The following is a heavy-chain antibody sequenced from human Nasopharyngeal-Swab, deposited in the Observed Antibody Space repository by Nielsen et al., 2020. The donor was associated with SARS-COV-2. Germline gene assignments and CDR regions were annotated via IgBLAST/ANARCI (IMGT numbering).Heavy chain of an antibody. D-gene: IGHD3-16*02. CDR3: ARDLITFGGVIAQGY. V-gene: IGHV3-21*01. Sequence: GGSLRLSCAASGFTFSSYSINWVRQAPGKGLEWVSSISSSGSYIYYADSVKGRFTISRDNAKNSLYLQMNSLRAEDTAVYYCARDLITFGGVIAQGYWGQGTLVTVSS. CDR2: ISSSGSYI. J-gene: IGHJ4*02. CDR1: GFTFSSYS.